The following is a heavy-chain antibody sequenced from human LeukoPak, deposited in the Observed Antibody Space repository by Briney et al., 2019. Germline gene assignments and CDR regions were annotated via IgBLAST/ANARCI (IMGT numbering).Heavy chain of an antibody. Sequence: GGSLRLSCAASGFTFSSYAMSWVRQAPGKGLEWVSAISGSGGSTYYADSVKGRFTISRDNAKNSLYLQMNSLRAEDTAVYYCARDTDSSGYYLFYYYYGMDVWGQGTTVTVSS. J-gene: IGHJ6*02. CDR1: GFTFSSYA. CDR3: ARDTDSSGYYLFYYYYGMDV. D-gene: IGHD3-22*01. CDR2: ISGSGGST. V-gene: IGHV3-23*01.